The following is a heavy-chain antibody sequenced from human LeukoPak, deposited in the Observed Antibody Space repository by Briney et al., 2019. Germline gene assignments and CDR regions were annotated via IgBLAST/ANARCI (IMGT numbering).Heavy chain of an antibody. J-gene: IGHJ4*02. V-gene: IGHV3-23*01. CDR1: GFTFSGHG. Sequence: GGSLRLSCAASGFTFSGHGMRWVRQAPGKGLEWVSAISGSGDTTYYADSVKGRFTVSRDNSKNTIYLQMNSLRAEDTALYFCAKARGFPKFDYWGQGTLVTVSS. CDR2: ISGSGDTT. D-gene: IGHD3-10*01. CDR3: AKARGFPKFDY.